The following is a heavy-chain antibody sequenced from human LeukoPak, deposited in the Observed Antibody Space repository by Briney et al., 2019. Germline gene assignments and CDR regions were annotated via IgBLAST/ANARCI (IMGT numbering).Heavy chain of an antibody. CDR1: GFTFSSYE. V-gene: IGHV3-48*03. J-gene: IGHJ3*02. D-gene: IGHD1-26*01. CDR3: AKARSGGSWTFDI. Sequence: GGSLRLSCAASGFTFSSYEMNWVRQAPGKGLEWVSYISSSGSTIYYADSVKGRFTISRDNSKNTLYLQMNSLRAEDTAVYYCAKARSGGSWTFDIWGQGTMVIVSS. CDR2: ISSSGSTI.